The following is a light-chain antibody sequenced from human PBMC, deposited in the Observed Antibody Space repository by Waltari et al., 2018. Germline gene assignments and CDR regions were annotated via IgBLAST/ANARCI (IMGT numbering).Light chain of an antibody. Sequence: DIQMTQSPSTLSPSVGDRVTITCRASQSVGVWLAWYQQKPGKAPKLLIYKASILESGVPSRFTGSASGTEFTLTISSLQTDDFATYYCQQYHRYSAFGQGTKVEIK. J-gene: IGKJ1*01. V-gene: IGKV1-5*03. CDR3: QQYHRYSA. CDR1: QSVGVW. CDR2: KAS.